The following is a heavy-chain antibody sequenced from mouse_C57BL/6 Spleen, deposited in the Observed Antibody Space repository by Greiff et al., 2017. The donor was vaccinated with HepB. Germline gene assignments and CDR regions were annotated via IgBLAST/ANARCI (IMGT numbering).Heavy chain of an antibody. CDR2: ISDGGSYT. J-gene: IGHJ4*01. Sequence: EVKLMESGGGLVKPGGSLKLSCAASGFTFSSYAMSWVRQTPEKRLEWVATISDGGSYTYYPDNVKGRFTISRDNAKNNLYLQMSHLKSEDTAMYYCARDEVDEYDDGGAMDYWGQGTSVTVSS. CDR3: ARDEVDEYDDGGAMDY. D-gene: IGHD2-4*01. CDR1: GFTFSSYA. V-gene: IGHV5-4*01.